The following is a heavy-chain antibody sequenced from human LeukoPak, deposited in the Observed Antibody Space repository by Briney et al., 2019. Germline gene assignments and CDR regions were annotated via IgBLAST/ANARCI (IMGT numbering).Heavy chain of an antibody. CDR1: GFTFRGAA. Sequence: GGSLRLSCAVSGFTFRGAAMTWVRQAPGKGLEWVSLISSSGNNAYYADSVKGRFTISRDDSKNTVYLQMSSLRAEDTAVYYCAKGRPRNSIGELPEFDYWGQGTLVTVSS. CDR3: AKGRPRNSIGELPEFDY. D-gene: IGHD3-10*01. J-gene: IGHJ4*02. CDR2: ISSSGNNA. V-gene: IGHV3-23*01.